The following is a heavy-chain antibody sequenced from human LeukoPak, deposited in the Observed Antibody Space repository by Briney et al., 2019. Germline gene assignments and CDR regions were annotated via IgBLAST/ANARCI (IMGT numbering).Heavy chain of an antibody. CDR2: ISTFNGNT. CDR1: GYTFARYG. J-gene: IGHJ4*02. Sequence: ASVKVSCKASGYTFARYGISWVRQAPGQGLEWMGWISTFNGNTNYAQRLQGRVTMTTDASTSTAHMELRSLTSGDTAVYYCARDGTYSGRPDYWGQGTLVTVSS. D-gene: IGHD4-11*01. CDR3: ARDGTYSGRPDY. V-gene: IGHV1-18*01.